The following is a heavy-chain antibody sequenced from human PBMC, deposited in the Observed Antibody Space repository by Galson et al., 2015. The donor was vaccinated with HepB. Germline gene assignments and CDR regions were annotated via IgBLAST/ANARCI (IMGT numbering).Heavy chain of an antibody. Sequence: SVKVSCKASGYPFTSYAINWVRQAPGQGLEWMGWINTSTGKPTYAQGFPGRFVFSLDTSVNTAFLQINSLKAEDTAVYFCARTFYCDYWGQGALVTVSS. J-gene: IGHJ4*02. CDR1: GYPFTSYA. V-gene: IGHV7-4-1*02. CDR2: INTSTGKP. D-gene: IGHD2/OR15-2a*01. CDR3: ARTFYCDY.